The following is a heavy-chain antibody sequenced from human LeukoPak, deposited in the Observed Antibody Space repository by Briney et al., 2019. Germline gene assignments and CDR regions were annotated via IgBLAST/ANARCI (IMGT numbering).Heavy chain of an antibody. CDR2: ISGDSDTI. CDR3: TRYDTSTYARRAFDY. V-gene: IGHV3-23*03. CDR1: GFTFSNYL. J-gene: IGHJ4*02. D-gene: IGHD3-9*01. Sequence: PGGSLRLSCAASGFTFSNYLMGWVRQAPGKGLEWVSVISGDSDTIHYADSVKGRFTVSRDNSKNILYMQMNSLGAEDMAIYYCTRYDTSTYARRAFDYWGQGTLVAVSS.